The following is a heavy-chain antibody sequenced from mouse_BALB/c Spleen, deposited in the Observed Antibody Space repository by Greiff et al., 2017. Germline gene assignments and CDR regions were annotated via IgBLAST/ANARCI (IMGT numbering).Heavy chain of an antibody. CDR1: GYTFTSYT. CDR2: INPSSGYT. D-gene: IGHD2-2*01. V-gene: IGHV1-4*01. Sequence: QVQLQQSGAELARPGASVKMSCKASGYTFTSYTMHWVKQRPGQGLEWIGYINPSSGYTNYNQKFKDKATLTADKSSSTAYMQLSSLTSEDSAVYYCARERGLRREMDYWGQGTSVTVSS. CDR3: ARERGLRREMDY. J-gene: IGHJ4*01.